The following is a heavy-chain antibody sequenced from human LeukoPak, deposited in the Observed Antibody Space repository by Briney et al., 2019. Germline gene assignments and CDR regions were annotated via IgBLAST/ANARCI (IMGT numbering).Heavy chain of an antibody. CDR1: GFTFSSYA. J-gene: IGHJ4*02. V-gene: IGHV3-30-3*01. D-gene: IGHD6-6*01. CDR3: ARDSSLDY. Sequence: PGGSLRLSCAASGFTFSSYAMHWVRQAPGKGLEWVAVISYDGSNKYYADSVEGRFTISRDNSKNTLYLQMNSLRAEDTAVYYCARDSSLDYWGQGTLVTVSS. CDR2: ISYDGSNK.